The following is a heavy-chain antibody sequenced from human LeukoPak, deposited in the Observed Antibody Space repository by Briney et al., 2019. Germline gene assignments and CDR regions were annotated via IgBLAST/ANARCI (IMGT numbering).Heavy chain of an antibody. CDR1: GFTFSSYA. J-gene: IGHJ4*02. CDR3: AKDRRAGIAAAGKGYYFDY. V-gene: IGHV3-23*01. CDR2: ISGSGGST. D-gene: IGHD6-13*01. Sequence: GGSLRLSCAASGFTFSSYAMSWVRQAPGKGLQWVSAISGSGGSTYYADSVKGRFTISRDNSKNTLYLQMNSLRAEDTAVYYCAKDRRAGIAAAGKGYYFDYWGQGTLVTVSS.